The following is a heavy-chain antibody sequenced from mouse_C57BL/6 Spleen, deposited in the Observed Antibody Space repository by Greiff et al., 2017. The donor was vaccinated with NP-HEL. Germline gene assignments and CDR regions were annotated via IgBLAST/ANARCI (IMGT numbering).Heavy chain of an antibody. CDR2: IWRGGST. Sequence: QVQLQQSGPGLVQPSQSLSITCTVSGFSLTSYGVHWVRQSPGKGLEWLGVIWRGGSTDYNAAFISRLSISKDNSKGQVFFKMNSLQADDTAIYYCARNYYGSRDYFDDWGQGTTLTVSS. V-gene: IGHV2-2*01. CDR1: GFSLTSYG. J-gene: IGHJ2*01. D-gene: IGHD1-1*01. CDR3: ARNYYGSRDYFDD.